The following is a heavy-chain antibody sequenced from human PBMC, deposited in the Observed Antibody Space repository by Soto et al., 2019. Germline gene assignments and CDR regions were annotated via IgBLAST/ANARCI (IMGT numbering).Heavy chain of an antibody. CDR1: GFTFSSYG. Sequence: SLRLSCAASGFTFSSYGMHWVRQAPGKGLEWVAMMSFDGSNQYYGESVKGRFTISRDKTNNTLYLQMSSLRPEDTAVYFCAKDGGQWLTLLDSWGQGTLVTVSS. J-gene: IGHJ4*02. CDR2: MSFDGSNQ. CDR3: AKDGGQWLTLLDS. D-gene: IGHD6-19*01. V-gene: IGHV3-30*18.